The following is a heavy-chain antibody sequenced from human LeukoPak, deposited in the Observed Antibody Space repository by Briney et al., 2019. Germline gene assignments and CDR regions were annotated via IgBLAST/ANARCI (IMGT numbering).Heavy chain of an antibody. CDR3: ARPSSDGSYYY. D-gene: IGHD1-26*01. Sequence: SETLSLTCAVYGGSFSGYYWSWIRQPPGKGLEWIGSISYRGSASYSPPLKSRVTISVDTSKNQLSLKLTSVTPADTAVYFCARPSSDGSYYYWGQGTLVTVSS. CDR1: GGSFSGYY. V-gene: IGHV4-34*01. J-gene: IGHJ4*02. CDR2: ISYRGSA.